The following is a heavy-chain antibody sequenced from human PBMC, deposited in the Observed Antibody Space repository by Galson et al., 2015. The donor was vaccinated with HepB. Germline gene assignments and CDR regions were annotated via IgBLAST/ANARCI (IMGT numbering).Heavy chain of an antibody. V-gene: IGHV3-74*01. Sequence: SLRLSCAASGFTFSWYWMHWVRQVPGKGLVWVARINSDGSYTTYADSVKGRFTISRDNAKNTLYLQMNSPRAEDTALYYCARTRGAAAGSLDNWGQGTLVTVSS. CDR3: ARTRGAAAGSLDN. CDR1: GFTFSWYW. D-gene: IGHD6-13*01. CDR2: INSDGSYT. J-gene: IGHJ4*02.